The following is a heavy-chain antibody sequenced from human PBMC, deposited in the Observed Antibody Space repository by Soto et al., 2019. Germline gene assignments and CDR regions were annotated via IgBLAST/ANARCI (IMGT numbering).Heavy chain of an antibody. V-gene: IGHV4-30-2*01. CDR1: GGSISSGGYS. CDR3: ARRPSP. J-gene: IGHJ5*02. CDR2: IYHSGST. Sequence: QLQLQESGSGLVKPSQTLSLTCAVSGGSISSGGYSWSWIRQPPGKGLEWIGYIYHSGSTYYNPSPTGRGTISVGRSKNHFSLKPSSVTAADTAVYYCARRPSPWDQGTLVTVSS.